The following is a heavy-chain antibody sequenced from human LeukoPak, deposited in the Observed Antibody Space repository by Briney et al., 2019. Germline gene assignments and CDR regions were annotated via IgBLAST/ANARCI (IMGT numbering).Heavy chain of an antibody. Sequence: PGGSLRLSCSASGFTFSSYAMHWVRQAPGKGLEYVSAISSNGGSTYYADSVKGRFTISRDNSKNTLYLQMNSLRAEDTAVYYCARGLRITGTDYYFDYWGQGTLVTVSS. CDR2: ISSNGGST. CDR1: GFTFSSYA. CDR3: ARGLRITGTDYYFDY. D-gene: IGHD1-7*01. J-gene: IGHJ4*02. V-gene: IGHV3-64*04.